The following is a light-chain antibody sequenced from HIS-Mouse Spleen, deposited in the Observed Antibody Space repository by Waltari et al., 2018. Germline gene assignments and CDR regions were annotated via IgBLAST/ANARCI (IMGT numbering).Light chain of an antibody. CDR1: QSVLYSSNNKNY. CDR3: QQYYSTPLT. Sequence: DIVMTQPPDSLAVSLCERATINCKSSQSVLYSSNNKNYLAWYQQKPGQPPQLLIYWASTRESGVPDRFSGSGSGTDFTLTISSLQAEDVAVYYCQQYYSTPLTFGGGTKVEIK. V-gene: IGKV4-1*01. CDR2: WAS. J-gene: IGKJ4*01.